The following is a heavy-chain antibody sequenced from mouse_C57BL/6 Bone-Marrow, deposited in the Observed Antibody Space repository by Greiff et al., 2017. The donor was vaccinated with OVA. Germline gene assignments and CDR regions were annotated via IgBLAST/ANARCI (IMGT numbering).Heavy chain of an antibody. CDR2: IYPGSGSI. V-gene: IGHV1-62-2*01. CDR1: GYTFTEYT. Sequence: VKLVESGAELVKPGASVKLSCKASGYTFTEYTIHWVKQRSGQGLEWIGWIYPGSGSIKYNEKFKDKATLNADKSSSTVYMELSRLTSEDSAVYFCARHEDFITTVVAFYYFDYWGQGTTLTVSS. CDR3: ARHEDFITTVVAFYYFDY. J-gene: IGHJ2*01. D-gene: IGHD1-1*01.